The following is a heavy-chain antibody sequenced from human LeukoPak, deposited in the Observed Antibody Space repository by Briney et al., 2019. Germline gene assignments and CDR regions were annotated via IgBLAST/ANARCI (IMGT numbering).Heavy chain of an antibody. Sequence: GESLKISCKGSGYSFTNYWIGWVRQMPGKGLEWMGIIYPGDSDTRYSPSFQGQVTISADKSISTAYLQWSSLKASDTAMYYCARTIVVVPAQYYYMDVWGKGTTVTVSS. V-gene: IGHV5-51*01. CDR2: IYPGDSDT. CDR1: GYSFTNYW. J-gene: IGHJ6*03. D-gene: IGHD2-2*01. CDR3: ARTIVVVPAQYYYMDV.